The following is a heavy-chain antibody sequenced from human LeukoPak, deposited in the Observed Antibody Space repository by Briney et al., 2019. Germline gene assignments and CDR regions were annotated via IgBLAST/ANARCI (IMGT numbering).Heavy chain of an antibody. CDR2: INHSGST. V-gene: IGHV4-34*01. CDR1: GGSFSGYY. Sequence: PSETLSLTCAVYGGSFSGYYWSWIRQPPGKGLEWIGEINHSGSTNYNPSLKSRVTISVDTSKNQFSLKLSSVTAADTAVYYCARIGDFWSGYYYYWGQGTLVTVSS. D-gene: IGHD3-3*01. J-gene: IGHJ4*02. CDR3: ARIGDFWSGYYYY.